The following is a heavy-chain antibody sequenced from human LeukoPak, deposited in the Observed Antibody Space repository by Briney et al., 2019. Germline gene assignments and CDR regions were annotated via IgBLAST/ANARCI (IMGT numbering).Heavy chain of an antibody. Sequence: GGSLRLSCAASGFTFTTYVMGWVRQAPGKGLEWVSTISGSGSNIYSADSVKGRFTISRDNPKNTVSLQMNSLSAGDTAVYYCTKYRSTFFGSPFESWGRGTLVTVSS. D-gene: IGHD6-13*01. J-gene: IGHJ4*02. CDR3: TKYRSTFFGSPFES. V-gene: IGHV3-23*01. CDR2: ISGSGSNI. CDR1: GFTFTTYV.